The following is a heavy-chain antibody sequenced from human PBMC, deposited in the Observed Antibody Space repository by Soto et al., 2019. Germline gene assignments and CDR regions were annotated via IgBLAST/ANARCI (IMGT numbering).Heavy chain of an antibody. J-gene: IGHJ4*02. V-gene: IGHV2-5*02. CDR2: IYWDDDK. CDR1: GFSLTTSGVG. D-gene: IGHD3-10*01. Sequence: QITLKESGPTLVKPTQTLTLTCTFSGFSLTTSGVGVGWIRQPPGKALEWLAFIYWDDDKRYSPSLKNRLTVIKDTSRTQVVLTLPDMDPVDTATYYCAHRDIVTSGEFDYWGQGTLVTVSS. CDR3: AHRDIVTSGEFDY.